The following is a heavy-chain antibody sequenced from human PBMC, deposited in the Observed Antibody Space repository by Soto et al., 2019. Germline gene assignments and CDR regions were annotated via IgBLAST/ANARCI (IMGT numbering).Heavy chain of an antibody. Sequence: VQLVESGGGVVQPGRSLRLSCAASGFTFSSYAMHWVRQAPGKGLEWVAVISYDGSNKYYADSVKGRFTISRDNSKNTLYLQMNSLRAEDTAVYYCARGSFRSYYNLVGYYYGMDVWGQGTTVTVSS. CDR1: GFTFSSYA. CDR2: ISYDGSNK. CDR3: ARGSFRSYYNLVGYYYGMDV. D-gene: IGHD3-10*01. V-gene: IGHV3-30-3*01. J-gene: IGHJ6*02.